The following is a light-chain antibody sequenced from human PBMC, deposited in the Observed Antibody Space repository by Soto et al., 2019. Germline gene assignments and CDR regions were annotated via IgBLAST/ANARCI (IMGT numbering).Light chain of an antibody. V-gene: IGKV3-15*01. CDR3: QQYNNWPPIT. J-gene: IGKJ5*01. CDR1: QSVSND. CDR2: SVS. Sequence: EIVMTHSPATLSVSPWEIATLSCRASQSVSNDYVAWVQQKPGQTPRLLIYSVSSRATGIPARFSGSGSGTEFTLTISSLQSEDFAVYYCQQYNNWPPITFGQGTRLEIK.